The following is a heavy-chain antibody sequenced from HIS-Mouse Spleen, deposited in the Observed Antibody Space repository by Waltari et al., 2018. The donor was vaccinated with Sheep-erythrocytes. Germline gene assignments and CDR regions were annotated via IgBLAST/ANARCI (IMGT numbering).Heavy chain of an antibody. CDR1: GGSISSSSYY. J-gene: IGHJ4*02. D-gene: IGHD3-22*01. CDR3: ARLYYYDSSGYYFDY. Sequence: QLQLQESGPGLVKPSETLSLTCTVSGGSISSSSYYWGWIRQPPGKGLEWIGSIYYSGSTYDNPSLKSRVTISVETSKNQFSLKLSSVTAADTAVYYCARLYYYDSSGYYFDYWGQGTLVTVSS. V-gene: IGHV4-39*01. CDR2: IYYSGST.